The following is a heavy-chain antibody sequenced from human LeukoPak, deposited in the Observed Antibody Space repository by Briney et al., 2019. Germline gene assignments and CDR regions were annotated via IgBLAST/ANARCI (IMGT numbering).Heavy chain of an antibody. CDR3: ARGTPQYTSSWYNY. CDR2: IKQDGSET. V-gene: IGHV3-7*04. CDR1: GFTFSTYW. D-gene: IGHD6-13*01. Sequence: GGSLRLSCAASGFTFSTYWMSWVRQAPGKGLECVANIKQDGSETYYVDSVKGRFTISRDNAKNSLFLQMNSLRAEDTAVYYYARGTPQYTSSWYNYWGQGTLVTVSS. J-gene: IGHJ4*02.